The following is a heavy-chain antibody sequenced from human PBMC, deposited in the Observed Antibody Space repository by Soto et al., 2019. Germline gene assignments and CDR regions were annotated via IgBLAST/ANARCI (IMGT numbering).Heavy chain of an antibody. CDR2: ISYDGSNK. D-gene: IGHD6-13*01. CDR1: GFTFSSYA. J-gene: IGHJ4*02. V-gene: IGHV3-30-3*01. Sequence: QVQLVESGGGVVQPGRSLRLSCAASGFTFSSYAMHWVRQAPGKGLEWVAVISYDGSNKYYADSVKGRFTISRDNSKNTLYLQMNSLRAEDTAVYYCARGYSSSWAHFDYRGQGTLVTVSS. CDR3: ARGYSSSWAHFDY.